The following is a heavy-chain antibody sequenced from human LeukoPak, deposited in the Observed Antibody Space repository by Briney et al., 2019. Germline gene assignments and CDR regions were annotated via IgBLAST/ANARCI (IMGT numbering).Heavy chain of an antibody. D-gene: IGHD6-19*01. J-gene: IGHJ2*01. CDR3: ARSGGSSGWSASGWYFDL. Sequence: PSETLSLTCTVSGGSISSYYWSWIRQPPGKGLEWIGYIYYSGSTNYNPSLKSRVTISVDTSKNQFSLKLSSVTAADTAVYYCARSGGSSGWSASGWYFDLWGRGTLVTVSS. CDR1: GGSISSYY. V-gene: IGHV4-59*01. CDR2: IYYSGST.